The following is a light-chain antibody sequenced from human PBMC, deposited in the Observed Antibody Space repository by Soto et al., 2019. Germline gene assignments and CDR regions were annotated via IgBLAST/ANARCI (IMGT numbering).Light chain of an antibody. Sequence: IVLTQSPATLSLSPGERATLSCRASQSVSSYLAWYQQRPGQAPRLLIFDASNRAPGIPARFSGSGSGTDFTLTISSLEPEEFAVYYWRQRRKWPVTFGQGTKVEIK. J-gene: IGKJ1*01. CDR2: DAS. CDR3: RQRRKWPVT. V-gene: IGKV3-11*01. CDR1: QSVSSY.